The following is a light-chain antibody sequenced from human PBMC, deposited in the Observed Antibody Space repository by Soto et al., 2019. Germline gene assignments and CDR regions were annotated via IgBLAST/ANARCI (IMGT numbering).Light chain of an antibody. CDR1: SSNIGNNY. V-gene: IGLV1-51*01. CDR3: GTWDSSLSVV. J-gene: IGLJ2*01. CDR2: DNN. Sequence: QSVLTQPPSVSAAPGQKVTISCSGSSSNIGNNYVSWYQQLPGTAPKLLIYDNNKRPSVITDRFSCSKSGTSATLGITGLQTGDEDDYYCGTWDSSLSVVFGGGTQLTVL.